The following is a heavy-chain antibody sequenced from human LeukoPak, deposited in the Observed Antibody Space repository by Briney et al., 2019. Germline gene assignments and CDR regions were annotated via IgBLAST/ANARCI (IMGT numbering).Heavy chain of an antibody. CDR1: GFTFSSYA. CDR2: ISYDGSNK. V-gene: IGHV3-30*01. CDR3: ARDAYFDY. Sequence: GRSLRLSCAASGFTFSSYAMHWVRQAPGKGLEWVAVISYDGSNKYYADSVKGRFTISRDNSKNTLYLQMNSLGAEDTAVYYCARDAYFDYWGQGTLVTVSS. J-gene: IGHJ4*02.